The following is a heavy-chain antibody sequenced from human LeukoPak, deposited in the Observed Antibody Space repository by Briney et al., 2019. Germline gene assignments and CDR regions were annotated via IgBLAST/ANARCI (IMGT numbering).Heavy chain of an antibody. V-gene: IGHV3-23*01. CDR1: GFTFSSYA. CDR2: ISGSGGST. Sequence: PGGSLSLSCAASGFTFSSYAMSWVRQAPGKGLEWVSVISGSGGSTHYADSVKGRFTISRDNSKNTLYLQMNSLRAEDTAVYYCAKGVDSGGTCYSSMDYWGQGTLVTVSP. J-gene: IGHJ4*02. D-gene: IGHD2-15*01. CDR3: AKGVDSGGTCYSSMDY.